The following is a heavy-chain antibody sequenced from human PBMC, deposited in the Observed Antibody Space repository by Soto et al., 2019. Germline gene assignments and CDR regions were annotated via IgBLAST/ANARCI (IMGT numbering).Heavy chain of an antibody. CDR3: AGDRGSEDSSGYLDY. J-gene: IGHJ4*02. CDR2: IIPIFGTA. D-gene: IGHD3-22*01. Sequence: QVQLVQSGAEVKKPGSSVKVSCKASGGTFSSYAISWVRQAPGQGLEWMGGIIPIFGTANYAQKFQGRVTITGDESTSTAYLELSSLRSEDTAGYYCAGDRGSEDSSGYLDYWGQGTLVTVSS. CDR1: GGTFSSYA. V-gene: IGHV1-69*12.